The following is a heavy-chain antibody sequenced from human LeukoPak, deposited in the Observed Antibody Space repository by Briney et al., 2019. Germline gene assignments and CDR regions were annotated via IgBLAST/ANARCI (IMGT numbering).Heavy chain of an antibody. D-gene: IGHD6-19*01. CDR1: GFTVSSNY. CDR2: ISGSGGST. Sequence: GGSLRLSCAASGFTVSSNYMSWVRQAPGKGLEWVSVISGSGGSTYYADSVKGRFTISRDNSKNTLYLQMNSLRAEDTAVYYCAKVTAVADYWGQGTLVTVSS. J-gene: IGHJ4*02. V-gene: IGHV3-23*01. CDR3: AKVTAVADY.